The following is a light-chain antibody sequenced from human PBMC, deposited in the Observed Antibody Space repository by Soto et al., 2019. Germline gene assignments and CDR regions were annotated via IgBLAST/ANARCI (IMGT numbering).Light chain of an antibody. CDR2: DAS. CDR3: LRYNAFSQT. V-gene: IGKV1-5*01. Sequence: DIQLTQSPSTLSASVGDRVTITCRASQSMNSWLAWYQQKPGEAPKVLIYDASILGSGVPSRFSGSGSGTEFTLTIGSLQPADFATYYCLRYNAFSQTFGQGTKVEI. CDR1: QSMNSW. J-gene: IGKJ1*01.